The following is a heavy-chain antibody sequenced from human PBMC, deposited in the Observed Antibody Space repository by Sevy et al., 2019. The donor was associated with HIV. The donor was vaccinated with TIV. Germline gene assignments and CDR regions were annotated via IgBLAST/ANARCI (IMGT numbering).Heavy chain of an antibody. D-gene: IGHD3-10*01. Sequence: GGSLRLSCATSGFSFNDYAMHWVRQAPGKGLEWVSGINWDGGEKDYADSVEGRFTISRNNDKKSLYRQMSSLRREDRALYLWASGGVYLGSEAYYGKAGYDSWGPGTVVTVSS. J-gene: IGHJ4*02. CDR3: ASGGVYLGSEAYYGKAGYDS. CDR1: GFSFNDYA. V-gene: IGHV3-9*01. CDR2: INWDGGEK.